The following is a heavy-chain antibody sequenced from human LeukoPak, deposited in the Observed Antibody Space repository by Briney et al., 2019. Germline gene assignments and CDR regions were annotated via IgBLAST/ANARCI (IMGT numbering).Heavy chain of an antibody. V-gene: IGHV3-23*01. CDR2: ISGSGGST. CDR1: GFTFNSYA. J-gene: IGHJ4*02. D-gene: IGHD3-9*01. Sequence: PGGSLRLSCAASGFTFNSYAMSWVRQAPGKGLDWVSAISGSGGSTYYADSVKGRFTISRDNSKNTLYLQMNSLRAEDTAVYYCAKVVRRYFDWLFPGASDYWGQGTLVTVSS. CDR3: AKVVRRYFDWLFPGASDY.